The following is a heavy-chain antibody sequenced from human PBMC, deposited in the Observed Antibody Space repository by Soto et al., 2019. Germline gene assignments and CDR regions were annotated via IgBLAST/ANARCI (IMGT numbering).Heavy chain of an antibody. Sequence: PGGSLRLSCAASGFTFISYAMSWVRQAPGKGLEWVSAISGSGGSTYYADSVKGRFTISRDNSKNTLYLQMNSLRAEDTAVYYCAKMAAAGVWFYDDWFDPWGQGTLVTVSS. CDR1: GFTFISYA. CDR2: ISGSGGST. D-gene: IGHD6-13*01. CDR3: AKMAAAGVWFYDDWFDP. J-gene: IGHJ5*02. V-gene: IGHV3-23*01.